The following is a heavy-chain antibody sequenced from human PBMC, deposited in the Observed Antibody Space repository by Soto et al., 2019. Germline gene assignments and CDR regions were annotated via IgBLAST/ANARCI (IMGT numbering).Heavy chain of an antibody. D-gene: IGHD2-15*01. J-gene: IGHJ6*02. Sequence: QVQLVESGGGVVQPGRSLRLSCEASGFSFSSYGMHWVRQAPGKGLEWVALIWSDGSNKYYADSVKGRFTISRDNSKNTLYLQMNSLRAEDTAVYYCARCRYGMDVWGQGTTVTVSS. V-gene: IGHV3-33*01. CDR2: IWSDGSNK. CDR3: ARCRYGMDV. CDR1: GFSFSSYG.